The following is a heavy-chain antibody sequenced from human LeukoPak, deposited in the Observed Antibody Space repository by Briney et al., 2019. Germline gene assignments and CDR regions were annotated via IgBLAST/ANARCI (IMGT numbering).Heavy chain of an antibody. D-gene: IGHD5-12*01. Sequence: SQTLSLTCAISGDSVSSNSASWNWIRQSPSRGLEWLGRTYYRSKWYNDYAVSVKSRISINPDTSKNQFSLQLNSVTPEDTAVYYCAKGAYSGNYYFYNVDVWGQGTTVTVSS. J-gene: IGHJ6*02. V-gene: IGHV6-1*01. CDR2: TYYRSKWYN. CDR3: AKGAYSGNYYFYNVDV. CDR1: GDSVSSNSAS.